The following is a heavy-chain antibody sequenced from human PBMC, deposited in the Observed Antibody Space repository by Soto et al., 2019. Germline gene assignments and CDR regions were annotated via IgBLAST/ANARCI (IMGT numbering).Heavy chain of an antibody. J-gene: IGHJ4*02. CDR1: GVTFSSYA. CDR3: EKDSHWGIISPTHDY. CDR2: INGGDDSK. Sequence: PGGSLRLSCAASGVTFSSYAMSWVRQAPGKGLEWVSAINGGDDSKHYAESVRGRFTIIRDNSKNTLLLQMNSLRVEDTAIYYCEKDSHWGIISPTHDYWGQGTQVTVPS. D-gene: IGHD3-16*01. V-gene: IGHV3-23*01.